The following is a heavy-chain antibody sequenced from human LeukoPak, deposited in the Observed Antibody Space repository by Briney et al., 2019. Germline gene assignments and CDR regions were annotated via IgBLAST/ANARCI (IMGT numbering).Heavy chain of an antibody. CDR3: TRLSGGNSDSYYYGLDV. CDR1: GFTFSGSA. V-gene: IGHV3-73*01. J-gene: IGHJ6*02. CDR2: IKTKAESYAT. Sequence: PGGSLRLSCAASGFTFSGSAIHWVRQASGKGLEWVARIKTKAESYATAYVASVKGRFTISRDDSKNTAYLQMDSLKTEDTAMYYCTRLSGGNSDSYYYGLDVRGQGATVTVSS. D-gene: IGHD4-23*01.